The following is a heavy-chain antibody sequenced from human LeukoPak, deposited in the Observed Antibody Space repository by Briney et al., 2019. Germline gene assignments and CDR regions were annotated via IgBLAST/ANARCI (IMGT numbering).Heavy chain of an antibody. Sequence: PGRSLRLSCAASGFTSSSYAMHWVRQAPGKGLEWVAVISYDGSNKYYADSVKGRFTISRDNSKNTLYLQMNSLRAEDTAVYYCARDLVGYYYDSSGYEYYYGMDVWGQGTTVTVSS. D-gene: IGHD3-22*01. CDR3: ARDLVGYYYDSSGYEYYYGMDV. J-gene: IGHJ6*02. V-gene: IGHV3-30-3*01. CDR2: ISYDGSNK. CDR1: GFTSSSYA.